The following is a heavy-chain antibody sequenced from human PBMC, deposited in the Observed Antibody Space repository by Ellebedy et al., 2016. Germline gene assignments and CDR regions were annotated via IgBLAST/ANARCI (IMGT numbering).Heavy chain of an antibody. V-gene: IGHV3-33*01. CDR1: GFTFSSYG. CDR3: ARDLDIGGIWGSYRYSRSDAFDI. D-gene: IGHD3-16*02. J-gene: IGHJ3*02. Sequence: GESLKISXAASGFTFSSYGMHWVRQAPGKGLEWVAVIWYDGSNKYYADSVKGRFTISRDNSKNTLYLQMNSLRAEDTAVYYCARDLDIGGIWGSYRYSRSDAFDIWGQGTMVTVSS. CDR2: IWYDGSNK.